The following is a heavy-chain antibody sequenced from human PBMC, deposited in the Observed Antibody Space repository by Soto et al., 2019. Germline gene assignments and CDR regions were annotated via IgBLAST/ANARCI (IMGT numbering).Heavy chain of an antibody. V-gene: IGHV3-15*01. CDR1: GFTFSNAW. CDR2: IKSKANDGTI. CDR3: TTLSITIFGVVLMDV. D-gene: IGHD3-3*01. J-gene: IGHJ6*02. Sequence: GGSLRLSCAVSGFTFSNAWMNWVRQAPGKGLEWVGRIKSKANDGTIDYAAPVQGRFTISRDDSKNTLYLQMNSLKTEDTAVYYCTTLSITIFGVVLMDVWGQGTTVTVS.